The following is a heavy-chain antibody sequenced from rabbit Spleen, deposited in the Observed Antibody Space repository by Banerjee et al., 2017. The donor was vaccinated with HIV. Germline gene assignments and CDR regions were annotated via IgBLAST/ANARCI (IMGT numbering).Heavy chain of an antibody. J-gene: IGHJ4*01. Sequence: QEQLVESGGGLVQPGGSLTLTCKASGFDFSSNAMCWVRQAPGKGLEWIGCIYAGSSASTYYASWAKGRFTISKTSSTTVTLQMTSLTAADTATYFCARASSYGGVGYGGGLYLWGPGTLVTVS. D-gene: IGHD6-1*01. CDR1: GFDFSSNA. V-gene: IGHV1S45*01. CDR3: ARASSYGGVGYGGGLYL. CDR2: IYAGSSAST.